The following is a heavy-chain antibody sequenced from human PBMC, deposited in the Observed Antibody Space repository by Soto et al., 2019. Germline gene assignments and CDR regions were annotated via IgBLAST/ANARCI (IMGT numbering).Heavy chain of an antibody. J-gene: IGHJ4*02. CDR1: GYRFTSYW. CDR2: IYPGDSDT. Sequence: GESLKISCKASGYRFTSYWIAWVRQTPGKGLEWMGIIYPGDSDTRYSPSFQGQVTISADKSTSTAYLQWSGLKASDTAMYYCARLRPDCSGGSCNLYYFDYWGQGTLVTAPQ. D-gene: IGHD2-15*01. V-gene: IGHV5-51*01. CDR3: ARLRPDCSGGSCNLYYFDY.